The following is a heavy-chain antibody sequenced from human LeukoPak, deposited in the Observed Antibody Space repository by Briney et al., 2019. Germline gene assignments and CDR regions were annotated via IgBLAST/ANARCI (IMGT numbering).Heavy chain of an antibody. D-gene: IGHD6-13*01. V-gene: IGHV3-21*01. Sequence: GGSLRLSCAASGFTFSSYSMNWVRQAPGKGLEWVSSISSSSSYIYYADSVKGRFTISRDNAKNSLYLQMNSLRAEDTAVYYCARDLGRGPDAAAGFNDYWAQGTLVTVSS. CDR2: ISSSSSYI. CDR1: GFTFSSYS. J-gene: IGHJ4*02. CDR3: ARDLGRGPDAAAGFNDY.